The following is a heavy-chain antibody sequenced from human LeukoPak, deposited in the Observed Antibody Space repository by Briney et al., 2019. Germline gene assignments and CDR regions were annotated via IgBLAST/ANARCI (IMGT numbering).Heavy chain of an antibody. Sequence: SETLSLTCTVAGGSISSYYWSWTRQPGGKGLGWLGRIYTGGSTNYNPSLWRRVTMSVDTSKNQCSLKLSSVTAADTAVYYCARDSSYYYGSGSPNWFDPWGQGTLVTVSS. CDR1: GGSISSYY. V-gene: IGHV4-4*07. J-gene: IGHJ5*02. CDR3: ARDSSYYYGSGSPNWFDP. D-gene: IGHD3-10*01. CDR2: IYTGGST.